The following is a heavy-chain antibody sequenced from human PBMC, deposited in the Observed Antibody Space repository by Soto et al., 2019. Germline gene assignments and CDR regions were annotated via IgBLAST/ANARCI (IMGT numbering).Heavy chain of an antibody. D-gene: IGHD3-3*01. CDR3: ATTPGDPFWSGYGTDY. CDR2: ISGSGGST. J-gene: IGHJ4*02. Sequence: EVQLLESGGGLVQPVGSLRLSCAASGFTFSSYAMSWVRQAPGKGLEWVSAISGSGGSTYYADSVKGRFTISRDNSKNTLYLQMNSLRAEDTAVYYCATTPGDPFWSGYGTDYWGQGTLVTVSS. CDR1: GFTFSSYA. V-gene: IGHV3-23*01.